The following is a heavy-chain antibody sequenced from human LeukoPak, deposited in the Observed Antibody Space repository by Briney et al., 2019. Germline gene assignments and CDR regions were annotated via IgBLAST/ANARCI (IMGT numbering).Heavy chain of an antibody. V-gene: IGHV3-21*01. CDR2: ISSSSTYI. D-gene: IGHD1-14*01. CDR1: GFSFSIYY. CDR3: VRENHGSFDY. Sequence: GGSLRLSCAASGFSFSIYYVNWVRQAPGKGLEWVSCISSSSTYIYYSDSARGRFAISRDNAKNSLYLQMNSLRAEDTAVYYCVRENHGSFDYWGQGSLVTVSP. J-gene: IGHJ4*02.